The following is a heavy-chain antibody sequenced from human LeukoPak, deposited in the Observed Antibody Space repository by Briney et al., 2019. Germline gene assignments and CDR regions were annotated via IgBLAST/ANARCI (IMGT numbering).Heavy chain of an antibody. V-gene: IGHV4-59*01. CDR1: GDSIRSYY. J-gene: IGHJ4*02. CDR3: GRWGYFDSGNYFVVDY. CDR2: IHNNGDI. Sequence: SETLSLTCIVSGDSIRSYYWNWIRQAPGKALEWTGHIHNNGDIAYNFSLKSRVTISMDTSRNQFSLKLSSVTAADTAVYYCGRWGYFDSGNYFVVDYWGQGTVVTVSS. D-gene: IGHD3-22*01.